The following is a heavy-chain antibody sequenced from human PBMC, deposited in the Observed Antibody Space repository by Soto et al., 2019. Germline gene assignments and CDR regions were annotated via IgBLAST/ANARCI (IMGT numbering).Heavy chain of an antibody. CDR1: GGSMSDYF. V-gene: IGHV4-59*01. CDR2: IYYLGST. D-gene: IGHD3-10*01. CDR3: ARDGYDGSGSPYPAY. Sequence: SETLSLTCSVSGGSMSDYFWSRIRQSPGKGLEWIGYIYYLGSTDYNPSLKSRVTISVDTSKRQFSLRLTSVTAADTAVYYCARDGYDGSGSPYPAYWGPGTQVTVSS. J-gene: IGHJ4*02.